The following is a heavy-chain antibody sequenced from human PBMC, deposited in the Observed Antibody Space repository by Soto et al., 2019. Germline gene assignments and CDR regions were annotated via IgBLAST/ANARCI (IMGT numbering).Heavy chain of an antibody. CDR2: INPSGGST. D-gene: IGHD2-15*01. V-gene: IGHV1-46*01. J-gene: IGHJ5*02. CDR3: ARRCCGGSCIDP. CDR1: GYTFTTYY. Sequence: QVQLVQSGAEVKKPGASVKVSCKASGYTFTTYYLHWVRQAPGQGLEWMGIINPSGGSTDYAQKFQGRVTMTRDTSTSTVYMELTSLRFDDTAVYYCARRCCGGSCIDPWGQGTLVTVSS.